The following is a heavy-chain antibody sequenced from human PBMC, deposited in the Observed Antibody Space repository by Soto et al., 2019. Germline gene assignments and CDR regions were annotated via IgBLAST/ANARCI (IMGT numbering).Heavy chain of an antibody. CDR1: GFTFNTYW. Sequence: GGSLTLSCAASGFTFNTYWMHWFRQAPGKGLVWVSRINSGGGTTTYADSVKGRFTISRDNAKNTLYLQMNGLRAEDTAVYYCARWFTYGNFDYFDYWGQGTQVTVSS. V-gene: IGHV3-74*01. CDR3: ARWFTYGNFDYFDY. CDR2: INSGGGTT. D-gene: IGHD3-10*01. J-gene: IGHJ4*02.